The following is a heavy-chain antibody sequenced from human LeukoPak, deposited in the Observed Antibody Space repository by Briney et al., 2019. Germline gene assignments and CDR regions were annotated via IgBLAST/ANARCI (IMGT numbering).Heavy chain of an antibody. D-gene: IGHD3-22*01. J-gene: IGHJ4*02. CDR1: GYSISSGYY. Sequence: PSETLSLTCAVSGYSISSGYYWGWIRQPPGKGLEWIGSIYHSGSTYYNPFLKSRVTISVDTSKNQFSLKLSSVTAADTAVYYCARLDDSSGYPMNYWGQGTLVTVSS. CDR2: IYHSGST. CDR3: ARLDDSSGYPMNY. V-gene: IGHV4-38-2*01.